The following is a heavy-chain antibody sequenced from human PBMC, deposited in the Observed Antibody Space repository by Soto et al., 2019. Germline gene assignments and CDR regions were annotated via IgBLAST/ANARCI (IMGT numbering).Heavy chain of an antibody. CDR3: AIDLNYGLLDY. Sequence: GWSPRLCCAASGFTFSSYIMNWVRQAPGKGLEWVSYISSSSSTIYYADSVKGRFTISRDNAKNSLYLQMNSLRAENTAVYYCAIDLNYGLLDYWGQGTLVTVSS. V-gene: IGHV3-48*01. J-gene: IGHJ4*02. D-gene: IGHD4-17*01. CDR1: GFTFSSYI. CDR2: ISSSSSTI.